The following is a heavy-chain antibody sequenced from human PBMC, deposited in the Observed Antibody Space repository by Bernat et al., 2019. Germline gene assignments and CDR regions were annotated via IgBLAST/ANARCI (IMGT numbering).Heavy chain of an antibody. V-gene: IGHV3-33*01. J-gene: IGHJ4*02. Sequence: QVQLVESGGGVVQPGRSLRLSCAASGFTFSSYGMHWVRQAPGKGLEWVAVIWYDGSNKYYADSVKGRFTISRDNSKNTLYLQMNSLRAEDTAVYYCARDVYCSSTSCQYYFDYWGQGTLVTVSS. D-gene: IGHD2-2*01. CDR1: GFTFSSYG. CDR3: ARDVYCSSTSCQYYFDY. CDR2: IWYDGSNK.